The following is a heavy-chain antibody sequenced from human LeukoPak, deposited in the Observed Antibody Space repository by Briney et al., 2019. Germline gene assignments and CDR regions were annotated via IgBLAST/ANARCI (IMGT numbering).Heavy chain of an antibody. J-gene: IGHJ4*02. CDR3: ARQSEGNYYDSSGYLSDY. Sequence: GGSLRLSCAASGFTFSSYNMNWVRQAPGKGLEWVSSISTNRTYIYYADSVKGRFTTFRDNAKNSLSLQMNSLRAEDTAVYYCARQSEGNYYDSSGYLSDYWGQGTLVTVSS. V-gene: IGHV3-21*01. CDR2: ISTNRTYI. CDR1: GFTFSSYN. D-gene: IGHD3-22*01.